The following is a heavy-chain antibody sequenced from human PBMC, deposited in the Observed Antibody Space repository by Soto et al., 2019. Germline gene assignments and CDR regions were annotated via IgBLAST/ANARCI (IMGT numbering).Heavy chain of an antibody. J-gene: IGHJ4*02. CDR2: IYYSGST. Sequence: SETLSLTCTVSGGSISSGDYYWSWIRQPPGKGLEWIGYIYYSGSTYYNPSLKSRVTISVGTSKNQFSLKLSSVTAADTAVYYCAREFIQQATVATGYFDYWGQGTLATDSP. V-gene: IGHV4-30-4*01. CDR1: GGSISSGDYY. CDR3: AREFIQQATVATGYFDY. D-gene: IGHD4-4*01.